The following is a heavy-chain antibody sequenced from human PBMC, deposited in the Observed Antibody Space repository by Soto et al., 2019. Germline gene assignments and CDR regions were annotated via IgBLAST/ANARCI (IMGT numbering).Heavy chain of an antibody. J-gene: IGHJ6*03. D-gene: IGHD5-12*01. CDR2: IIGSGGST. CDR1: GFTFSSYT. V-gene: IGHV3-23*01. CDR3: ARSSGGYEYFFYYYMDL. Sequence: GGSMRLSCATSGFTFSSYTMDWVRQAPGKGLEWVSGIIGSGGSTYSADSAKGRFTIARYNSQNTLYLQMNTLRAEDTAVYYCARSSGGYEYFFYYYMDLWGKGTTVTVSS.